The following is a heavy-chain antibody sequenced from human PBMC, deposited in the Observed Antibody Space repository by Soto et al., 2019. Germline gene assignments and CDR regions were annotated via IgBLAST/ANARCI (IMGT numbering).Heavy chain of an antibody. CDR1: GCTFDDYD. V-gene: IGHV3-9*01. CDR3: AKETCSGGSCYSFDAFDI. Sequence: EVQLVESGGGLVQPGRSLRLSCAVSGCTFDDYDMHWVRQAPGKGLEWVSGISWNSGSIGYADTVKGRFTVSRDNAKNYLYLQMNNLRAEDTALYYCAKETCSGGSCYSFDAFDIWGQGTMVTVSS. J-gene: IGHJ3*02. CDR2: ISWNSGSI. D-gene: IGHD2-15*01.